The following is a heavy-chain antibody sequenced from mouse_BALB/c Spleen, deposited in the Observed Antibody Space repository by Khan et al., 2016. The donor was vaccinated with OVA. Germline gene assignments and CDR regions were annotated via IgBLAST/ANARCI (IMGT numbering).Heavy chain of an antibody. D-gene: IGHD1-1*01. Sequence: EVKLEVSGPGLVKPSQSLSLTCTVTGYSITSDYAWNWIRQFPGNKLEWMGYISYSGNTKYNPSLKSRISITRDTSKNQFFLKLNSVTAEDTATYYCARIYGGDFDYWGQGTTLTVSS. J-gene: IGHJ2*01. V-gene: IGHV3-2*02. CDR2: ISYSGNT. CDR3: ARIYGGDFDY. CDR1: GYSITSDYA.